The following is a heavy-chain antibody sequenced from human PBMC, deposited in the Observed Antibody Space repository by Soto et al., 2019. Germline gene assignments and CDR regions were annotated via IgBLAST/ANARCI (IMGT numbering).Heavy chain of an antibody. J-gene: IGHJ6*04. D-gene: IGHD4-4*01. V-gene: IGHV1-69*01. CDR2: IIPIFGSP. CDR1: GGTLRSHA. Sequence: QVQLVQSGAEVKKPGSSVRVSCKASGGTLRSHAINWVRQAPGQGLEWMGGIIPIFGSPNYAQKSQGRGTISADESWIRADMELSSLRSEDTAVYYCAGTVEIPYYHGMDVWGMWTTVTVSS. CDR3: AGTVEIPYYHGMDV.